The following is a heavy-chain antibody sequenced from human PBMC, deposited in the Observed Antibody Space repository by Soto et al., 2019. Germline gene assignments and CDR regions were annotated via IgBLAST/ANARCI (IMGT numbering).Heavy chain of an antibody. D-gene: IGHD2-2*01. CDR1: GYTFTSYA. V-gene: IGHV1-3*01. Sequence: ASVKVSCKASGYTFTSYAMHWVRQAPGQRLEWMGWINAGNGNTKYSQKFQGRVTITRDTSASTAYMELSSLRSEDTAVYYCARDIVVVPAPSYYMDVWGKGTTVTVSS. CDR2: INAGNGNT. CDR3: ARDIVVVPAPSYYMDV. J-gene: IGHJ6*03.